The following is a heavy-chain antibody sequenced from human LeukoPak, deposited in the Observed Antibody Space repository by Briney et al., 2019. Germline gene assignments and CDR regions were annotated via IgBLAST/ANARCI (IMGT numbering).Heavy chain of an antibody. V-gene: IGHV1-8*01. CDR1: GYTFTSYD. D-gene: IGHD6-19*01. CDR2: MNPNSGNT. Sequence: ASVKVSCKASGYTFTSYDINWVRQATGQGLEWMGWMNPNSGNTGYAQKFQGRVTMTRNTSISTAYMELSSLRSEDTAVCYCARGIAVAGSFDYWGQGTLVTVSS. CDR3: ARGIAVAGSFDY. J-gene: IGHJ4*02.